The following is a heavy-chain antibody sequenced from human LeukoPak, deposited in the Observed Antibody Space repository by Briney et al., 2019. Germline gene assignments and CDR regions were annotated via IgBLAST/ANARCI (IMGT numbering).Heavy chain of an antibody. D-gene: IGHD3-9*01. CDR1: GFTFSSYS. CDR2: ISSSSSYI. CDR3: ARDGRYFDWSPGKDAFDI. J-gene: IGHJ3*02. Sequence: GGSLRLSCAASGFTFSSYSMNWVRQAPGKGLEWVSSISSSSSYIYYADSVKGRFTISRDNAKNSLYLQMNSLRAEDTAVYYCARDGRYFDWSPGKDAFDIWGQGTMVTVSS. V-gene: IGHV3-21*01.